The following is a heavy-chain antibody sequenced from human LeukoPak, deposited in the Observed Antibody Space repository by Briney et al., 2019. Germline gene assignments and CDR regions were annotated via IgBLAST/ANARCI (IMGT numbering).Heavy chain of an antibody. CDR1: GFTSNNYA. Sequence: GRSLRLSCAASGFTSNNYAMHWVRQAPGKGLEWVAVISYDGSNKYYADSVKGRFTTSRDNSKNTLYLQMNSLRAKDTAVYYCARTFPYFDYWGQGTLVTVSS. J-gene: IGHJ4*02. CDR2: ISYDGSNK. V-gene: IGHV3-30-3*01. D-gene: IGHD3-16*01. CDR3: ARTFPYFDY.